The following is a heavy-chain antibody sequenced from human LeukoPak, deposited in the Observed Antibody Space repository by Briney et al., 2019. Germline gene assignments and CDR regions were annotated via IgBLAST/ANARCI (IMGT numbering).Heavy chain of an antibody. V-gene: IGHV7-4-1*02. CDR3: ATDLKKGDSGCFDY. CDR1: GYTFTSSA. Sequence: ASVKVSCKASGYTFTSSALNWVRQAPGQGLEWMGWINTNTGNPTYAQGFTGRFVFSLDTSVSTAYLHISSLEAEDTAIYYCATDLKKGDSGCFDYRGQGTLVTVSS. D-gene: IGHD6-19*01. CDR2: INTNTGNP. J-gene: IGHJ4*02.